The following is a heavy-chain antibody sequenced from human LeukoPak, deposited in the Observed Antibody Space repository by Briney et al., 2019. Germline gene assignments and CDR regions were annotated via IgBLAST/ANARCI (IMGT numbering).Heavy chain of an antibody. Sequence: SETLSLTCAVYGGSFSGYYWSWIRQPPGKGLEWIWEINHSGSTNYNPSLKSRVTISVDTSKNQLSLKLSSVTAADTAVYYCARAASYYGSGSYYKGNWFDPWGQGTLVTVSS. CDR1: GGSFSGYY. V-gene: IGHV4-34*01. J-gene: IGHJ5*02. CDR2: INHSGST. CDR3: ARAASYYGSGSYYKGNWFDP. D-gene: IGHD3-10*01.